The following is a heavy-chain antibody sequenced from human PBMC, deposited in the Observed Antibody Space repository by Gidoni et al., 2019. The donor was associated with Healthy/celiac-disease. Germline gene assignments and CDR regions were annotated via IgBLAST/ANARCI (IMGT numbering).Heavy chain of an antibody. J-gene: IGHJ4*02. CDR2: IYTSGST. D-gene: IGHD2-15*01. CDR1: GGSISSGSYY. CDR3: ARVGAYCSGGSCYSFLDY. V-gene: IGHV4-61*02. Sequence: QVQLQESGPGLVKPSQTLSLTCTVTGGSISSGSYYWSWIRQPAGKGLEWIGRIYTSGSTNYNPSLKSRFTISVDTSKNQFSLKLSSVTAADTAVYYCARVGAYCSGGSCYSFLDYWGQGTLVTVSS.